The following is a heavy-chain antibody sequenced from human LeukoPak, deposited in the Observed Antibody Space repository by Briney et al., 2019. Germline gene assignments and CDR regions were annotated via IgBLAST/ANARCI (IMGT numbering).Heavy chain of an antibody. J-gene: IGHJ4*02. CDR1: GYTFTGYY. V-gene: IGHV1-2*02. D-gene: IGHD1-26*01. Sequence: ASVKVSCKTSGYTFTGYYIHWVRQAPGQGLEWMGWIDPHSGGTDYAQKFQGRVTMTRDTSITTAYMELSRLRSDDTAVYYCARGRDSGSHTYYFDFWGQGTLVTISS. CDR2: IDPHSGGT. CDR3: ARGRDSGSHTYYFDF.